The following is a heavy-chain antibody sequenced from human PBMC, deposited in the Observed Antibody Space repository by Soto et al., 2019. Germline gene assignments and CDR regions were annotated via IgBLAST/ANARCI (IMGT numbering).Heavy chain of an antibody. V-gene: IGHV1-69*12. Sequence: QVQLVQSGAEVKKPGSSVKVSCKASGGTFSSYAISWVRQAPGQGLEWMGGIIPIFGTANYAQKFQGRVTSAADEPTSPGYMELSSLRSEDTAVYYCARDSTQRAPTVPTVTTFDYWGQGTLVTVSS. CDR1: GGTFSSYA. CDR2: IIPIFGTA. J-gene: IGHJ4*02. D-gene: IGHD4-17*01. CDR3: ARDSTQRAPTVPTVTTFDY.